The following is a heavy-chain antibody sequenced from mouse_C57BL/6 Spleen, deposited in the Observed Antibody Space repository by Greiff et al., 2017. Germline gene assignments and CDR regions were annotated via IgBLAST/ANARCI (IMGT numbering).Heavy chain of an antibody. CDR2: ISGGGGNT. V-gene: IGHV5-9*01. CDR3: ARHEATPMDY. CDR1: GFTFSSYT. D-gene: IGHD3-2*02. J-gene: IGHJ4*01. Sequence: EVQLVESGGGLVKPGGSLKLSCAASGFTFSSYTMSWVRQTPEKRLEWVATISGGGGNTYYPDSVKGRFTISRDNAKNTLYLQMSSLRSEDTALYYCARHEATPMDYWGQGTSVTVSS.